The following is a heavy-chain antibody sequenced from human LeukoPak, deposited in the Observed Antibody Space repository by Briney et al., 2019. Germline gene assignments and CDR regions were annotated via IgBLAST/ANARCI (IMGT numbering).Heavy chain of an antibody. Sequence: GASVKVSCKASGYTFTINHIHWVRQAPGQGLEWMGRINPNSGGTNYAQKFQGRVTMTRDTSISTAYMELSRLRSDNTAVYYCARNVYCSGTSCYAWFDPWGQGTLVTVS. V-gene: IGHV1-2*06. CDR2: INPNSGGT. CDR3: ARNVYCSGTSCYAWFDP. D-gene: IGHD2-2*01. CDR1: GYTFTINH. J-gene: IGHJ5*02.